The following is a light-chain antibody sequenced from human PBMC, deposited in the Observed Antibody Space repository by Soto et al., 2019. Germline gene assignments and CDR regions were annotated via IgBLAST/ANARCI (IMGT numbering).Light chain of an antibody. CDR2: AAS. V-gene: IGKV1-39*01. Sequence: DIQMTQSPSSLSASVGDRVTITCRASQSTSSYLNWYQQKPGKAPKLLIYAASSFQSGVPSRFSGSGSGTDFTLTISSLQPEYFATYYCQQSYSTPWTFGQGTEVEIK. CDR3: QQSYSTPWT. CDR1: QSTSSY. J-gene: IGKJ1*01.